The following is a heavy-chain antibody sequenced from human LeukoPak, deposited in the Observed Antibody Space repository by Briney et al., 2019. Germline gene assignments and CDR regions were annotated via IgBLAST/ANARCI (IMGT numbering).Heavy chain of an antibody. Sequence: GASVKVSCKASGYTFTCYYMHWVRQAPGQGLEWMGLINPNSGGTNYAQKFQGRVTMTRDTSISTAYMELSRLRSDDTAVYYCARSSSWYSAWNNWFDPWGQGTLVTVSS. V-gene: IGHV1-2*02. D-gene: IGHD6-13*01. CDR2: INPNSGGT. CDR3: ARSSSWYSAWNNWFDP. J-gene: IGHJ5*02. CDR1: GYTFTCYY.